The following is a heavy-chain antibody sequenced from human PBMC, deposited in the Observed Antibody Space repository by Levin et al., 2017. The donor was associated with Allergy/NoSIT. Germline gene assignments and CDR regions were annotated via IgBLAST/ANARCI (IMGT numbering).Heavy chain of an antibody. CDR3: ARDGELWSIYYYMDV. CDR1: GFTFSSYS. V-gene: IGHV3-48*01. J-gene: IGHJ6*03. Sequence: GESLKISCAASGFTFSSYSMNWVRQAPGKGLEWVSYISSSSSTIYYADSVKGRFTISRDNAKNSLYLQMNSLRAEDTAVYYCARDGELWSIYYYMDVWGKGTTVTVSS. CDR2: ISSSSSTI. D-gene: IGHD5-18*01.